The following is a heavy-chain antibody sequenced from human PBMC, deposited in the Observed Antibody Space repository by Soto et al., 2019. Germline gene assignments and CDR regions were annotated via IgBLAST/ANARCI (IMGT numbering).Heavy chain of an antibody. CDR1: GFTFTNYW. V-gene: IGHV3-7*01. CDR2: IKHLESEK. CDR3: ARHAYNFLTFDS. Sequence: EVQLVESGGGLVQPGGSLRLCWAASGFTFTNYWMNWVRQPPGKGLEWVANIKHLESEKFYVGSVRGRFTISRDNAKNSVYLQMDSLRAEDTAVYYCARHAYNFLTFDSWGQGTLVTVSS. D-gene: IGHD1-1*01. J-gene: IGHJ4*02.